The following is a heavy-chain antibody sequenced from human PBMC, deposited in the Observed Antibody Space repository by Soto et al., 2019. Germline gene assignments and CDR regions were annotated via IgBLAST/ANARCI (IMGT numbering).Heavy chain of an antibody. D-gene: IGHD3-10*01. V-gene: IGHV3-23*01. Sequence: EAQQLESGGGLVQPGGSLRLSCAASGFTFSIYAMSWVRQAPGKGLEWVSSIDGSGGRTYYVDSVKGRFTLSRDNSKNTLYLQMNSLRAEDTAVYYCAKIWFGALSSFDYWGQGTLVTVSS. CDR2: IDGSGGRT. CDR1: GFTFSIYA. CDR3: AKIWFGALSSFDY. J-gene: IGHJ4*02.